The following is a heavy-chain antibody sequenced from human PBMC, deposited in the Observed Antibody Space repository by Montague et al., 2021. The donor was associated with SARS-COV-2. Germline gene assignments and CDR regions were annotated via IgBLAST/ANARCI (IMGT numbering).Heavy chain of an antibody. J-gene: IGHJ4*02. V-gene: IGHV4-4*07. CDR3: VRDGGNWYYFDY. Sequence: SETLSLTCSVSGVSITSYYWSWVRKPAGKGLEWIGNIYASGSTNYSPSLKSRVRLSIDHPKNQFSLNLESLTAADTAVYYCVRDGGNWYYFDYWGQGALVTVSS. CDR2: IYASGST. CDR1: GVSITSYY. D-gene: IGHD3-16*01.